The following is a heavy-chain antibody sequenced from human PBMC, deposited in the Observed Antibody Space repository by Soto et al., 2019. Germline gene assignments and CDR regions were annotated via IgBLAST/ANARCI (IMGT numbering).Heavy chain of an antibody. Sequence: PSETLSVTCTVSGGCIGSRSYYWGWIRQPPGKGLEGIWSIYYSGSTYYKPTLKSRVTISVDTSKKQFSLKMGSVTAADTAGYYCARSKRRYSYDCSDYFDYWGQGTRVTVSS. CDR3: ARSKRRYSYDCSDYFDY. V-gene: IGHV4-39*01. D-gene: IGHD3-22*01. CDR2: IYYSGST. CDR1: GGCIGSRSYY. J-gene: IGHJ4*02.